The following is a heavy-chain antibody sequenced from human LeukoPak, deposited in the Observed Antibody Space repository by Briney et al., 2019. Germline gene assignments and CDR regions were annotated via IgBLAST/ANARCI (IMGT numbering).Heavy chain of an antibody. D-gene: IGHD3-22*01. CDR3: ARGRGPYYDSSGYYRDAFDI. CDR2: IYYSVST. CDR1: GGSISSYY. Sequence: PSETLSLTCTVSGGSISSYYWSWIRQPPGKGLEWIGYIYYSVSTNYNPSLKSRVTISVDTSKNQFSLKLSSVTAADTAVYYCARGRGPYYDSSGYYRDAFDIWGQGTMVTVSS. V-gene: IGHV4-59*01. J-gene: IGHJ3*02.